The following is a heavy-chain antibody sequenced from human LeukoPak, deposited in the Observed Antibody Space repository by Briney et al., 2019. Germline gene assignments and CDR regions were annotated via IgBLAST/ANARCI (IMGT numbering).Heavy chain of an antibody. CDR2: IYTSGST. V-gene: IGHV4-4*07. D-gene: IGHD4-17*01. CDR1: GGSISGYY. CDR3: ARDSPYDYGDYRADY. J-gene: IGHJ4*02. Sequence: SSETLSLTCTVSGGSISGYYWSWIRQPAGKGLEWIGRIYTSGSTNYNPSLKSRVTMSVDTSKNQVSLNLSSVTAADTAVYYCARDSPYDYGDYRADYWGQGTLVTVSS.